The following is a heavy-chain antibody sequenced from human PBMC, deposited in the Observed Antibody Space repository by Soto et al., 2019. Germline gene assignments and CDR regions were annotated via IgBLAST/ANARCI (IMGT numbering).Heavy chain of an antibody. CDR2: IIPVFDKA. J-gene: IGHJ3*01. Sequence: QVQLVQSGADVKKPGSSVKVSCKTSGGCFGSSAISWVRQAPAQGLEWMGEIIPVFDKANYAQNFQDRLTITADESTGTVFMQLSSLRSDDTAVYFCARLRRDWGDAFDLWGQGTFVTVTS. CDR3: ARLRRDWGDAFDL. V-gene: IGHV1-69*01. D-gene: IGHD3-16*01. CDR1: GGCFGSSA.